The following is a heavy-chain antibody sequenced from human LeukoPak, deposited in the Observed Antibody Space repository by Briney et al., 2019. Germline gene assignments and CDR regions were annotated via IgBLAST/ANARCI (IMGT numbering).Heavy chain of an antibody. CDR3: ARDTRYSYGSSAFDI. Sequence: ASVKVSCKASGYTFTGYYMHWVRQAHGQGLEWMGWINPNSGGTNYAQKFQGRVTMTRDTSISTAYMELSRLRSDDTAVYYCARDTRYSYGSSAFDIWGQGTMVTVSS. CDR2: INPNSGGT. J-gene: IGHJ3*02. D-gene: IGHD5-18*01. V-gene: IGHV1-2*02. CDR1: GYTFTGYY.